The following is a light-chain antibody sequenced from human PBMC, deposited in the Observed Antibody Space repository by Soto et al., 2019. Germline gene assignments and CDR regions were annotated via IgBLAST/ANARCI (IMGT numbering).Light chain of an antibody. CDR2: GAS. J-gene: IGKJ1*01. V-gene: IGKV3-11*01. Sequence: EVVVTQSPATLSVSPGERATLSCRASQSVSSNLAWYQQKPGQAPRLLIYGASTRATGIPARFSGGGSGTDFTLTISSLEPEDFAVYYCQQRSDWPWTFGQGTKVDIK. CDR3: QQRSDWPWT. CDR1: QSVSSN.